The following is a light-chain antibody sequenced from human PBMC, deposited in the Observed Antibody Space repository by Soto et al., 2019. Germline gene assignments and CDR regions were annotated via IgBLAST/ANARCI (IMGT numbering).Light chain of an antibody. CDR1: QSVSSNY. Sequence: EIVLTQSPGTLSLYPGERATLSCRASQSVSSNYLAWYQQKPGQAPRLLIYNASNMDSGIPARFSGSGSGTDFTLTISSLQPEDLATYYCQQANSFPLTFGGGTRL. V-gene: IGKV3-11*01. J-gene: IGKJ4*01. CDR2: NAS. CDR3: QQANSFPLT.